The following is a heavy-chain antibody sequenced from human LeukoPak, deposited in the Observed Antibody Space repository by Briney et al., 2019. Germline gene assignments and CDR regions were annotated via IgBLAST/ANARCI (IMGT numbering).Heavy chain of an antibody. J-gene: IGHJ4*02. CDR1: GGSISSYY. D-gene: IGHD5-18*01. V-gene: IGHV4-59*01. Sequence: SETLSLTCTVSGGSISSYYWSWIRQTPGKGLEWIGYIYYSGSTNYNPSLKSRVTISVDTSKNQFSLKLSSVTAADTAVYYCARGRGYSYGYAFDYWGQGTLVTVSS. CDR3: ARGRGYSYGYAFDY. CDR2: IYYSGST.